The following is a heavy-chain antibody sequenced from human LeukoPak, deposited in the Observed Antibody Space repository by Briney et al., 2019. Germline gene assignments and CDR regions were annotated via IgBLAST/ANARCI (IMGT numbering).Heavy chain of an antibody. CDR3: ARGQYSSGPWGY. J-gene: IGHJ4*02. CDR1: GGSFSGYY. V-gene: IGHV4-34*01. CDR2: IYYSGST. D-gene: IGHD5-18*01. Sequence: SETLSLTCAVYGGSFSGYYWSWIRQPPGKGLEGIGSIYYSGSTYYNPSLKSRVTISVDTSKNQFSLKLRSVTAADTAVYYCARGQYSSGPWGYWGQGTLVTVSS.